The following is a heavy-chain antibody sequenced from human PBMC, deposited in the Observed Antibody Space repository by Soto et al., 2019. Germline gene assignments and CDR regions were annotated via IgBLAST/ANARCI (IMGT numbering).Heavy chain of an antibody. CDR3: ARDRPPRTGGFDYYYGMDV. CDR2: INPNSGGT. Sequence: GASVKVSCKASGYTFTGYYMHWVRQAPGQGLEWMGWINPNSGGTNYAQKFQGWVTMTRDTSISTAYMELSRLRSDDTAVYYCARDRPPRTGGFDYYYGMDVWGQGTTVTVSS. V-gene: IGHV1-2*04. D-gene: IGHD3-16*01. CDR1: GYTFTGYY. J-gene: IGHJ6*02.